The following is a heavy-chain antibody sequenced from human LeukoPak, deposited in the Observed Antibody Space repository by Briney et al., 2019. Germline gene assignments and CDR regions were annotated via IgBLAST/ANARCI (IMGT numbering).Heavy chain of an antibody. CDR1: GFTVSTYY. V-gene: IGHV3-66*01. CDR2: FCPDGRT. D-gene: IGHD1-26*01. CDR3: ARGHGGSSYDT. Sequence: PGGSLRLSCAASGFTVSTYYMTWVRQSPGKGLEWVSVFCPDGRTFYVDSVKGRFTVSRDSSQNTVSLQMNRLRAEDTAVYYCARGHGGSSYDTWGQGSLVTVSS. J-gene: IGHJ4*02.